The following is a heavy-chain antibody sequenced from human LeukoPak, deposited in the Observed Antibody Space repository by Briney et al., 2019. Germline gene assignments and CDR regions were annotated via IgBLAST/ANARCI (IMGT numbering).Heavy chain of an antibody. D-gene: IGHD1-26*01. CDR1: GYSISSGYY. Sequence: SQTLSLTCTVSGYSISSGYYWGWIRQPPGKGLEWIGSSYHSGSTYYNPSLKSRVTISVDTSKNQFSLKLSSVTAADTAVYYCARAGRELLPFDYWGQGTLVTVSS. CDR2: SYHSGST. J-gene: IGHJ4*02. CDR3: ARAGRELLPFDY. V-gene: IGHV4-38-2*02.